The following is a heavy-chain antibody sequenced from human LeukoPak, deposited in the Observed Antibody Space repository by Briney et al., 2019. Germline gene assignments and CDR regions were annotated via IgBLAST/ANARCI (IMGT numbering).Heavy chain of an antibody. V-gene: IGHV3-64D*06. Sequence: GRSLRLSCSASGFTFSRYAMHWVHQAPGKGLEYVSAISSNGGSTYYADSVKGRFTISRDNSKNTLYLQMSSLRAEDTAVYYCVKDGSGSYYTYYFDYWGQGTLVTVSS. CDR1: GFTFSRYA. CDR3: VKDGSGSYYTYYFDY. J-gene: IGHJ4*02. CDR2: ISSNGGST. D-gene: IGHD3-10*01.